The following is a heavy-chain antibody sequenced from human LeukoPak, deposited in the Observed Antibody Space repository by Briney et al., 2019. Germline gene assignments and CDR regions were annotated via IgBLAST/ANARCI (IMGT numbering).Heavy chain of an antibody. CDR2: ISGSGITT. V-gene: IGHV3-23*01. Sequence: GGSLKLSCAASGFTFSSYAMSWVRQAPGKGLEWVSAISGSGITTYYADSVKGRFTISRDNSKNTLFLQMNSLRAADTAVYYCVKDWGYSGSSDFDYWGQGTLVTVSS. CDR1: GFTFSSYA. J-gene: IGHJ4*02. D-gene: IGHD1-26*01. CDR3: VKDWGYSGSSDFDY.